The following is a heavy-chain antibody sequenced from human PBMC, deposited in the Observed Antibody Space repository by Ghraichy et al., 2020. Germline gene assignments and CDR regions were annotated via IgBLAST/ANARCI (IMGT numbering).Heavy chain of an antibody. D-gene: IGHD2-15*01. CDR2: INPNSGGT. CDR3: ARDNGGYCSGGSCPDAFDI. J-gene: IGHJ3*02. V-gene: IGHV1-2*04. CDR1: GYTFTGYY. Sequence: ASVKVSCKASGYTFTGYYMHWVRQAPGQGLEWMGWINPNSGGTNYAQKFQGWVTMTRDTSISTAYMELSRLRSDDTAVYYCARDNGGYCSGGSCPDAFDIWGQGTMVTVS.